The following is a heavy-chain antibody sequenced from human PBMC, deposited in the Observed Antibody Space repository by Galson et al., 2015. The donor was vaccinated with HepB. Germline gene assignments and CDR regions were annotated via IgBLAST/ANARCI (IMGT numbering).Heavy chain of an antibody. CDR2: ISSRSSYT. CDR1: GFTFSDYY. CDR3: AKVMRHSYGYGGHYFEY. D-gene: IGHD5-18*01. J-gene: IGHJ4*02. Sequence: SLRLSCAASGFTFSDYYMSWIRQAPGKGLEWISYISSRSSYTNHADSVKGRFTISRDNTKNSLDLQMNSLRAEDTAVYYCAKVMRHSYGYGGHYFEYWGQGILVTVSS. V-gene: IGHV3-11*06.